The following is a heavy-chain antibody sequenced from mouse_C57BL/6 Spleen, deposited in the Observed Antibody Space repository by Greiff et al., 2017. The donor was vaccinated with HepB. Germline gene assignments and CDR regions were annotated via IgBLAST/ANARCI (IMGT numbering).Heavy chain of an antibody. CDR3: ARHHYDYGGGAMDY. D-gene: IGHD2-4*01. Sequence: VQLKESGPGLVAPSQSLSITCTVSGFSLTSYGVHWVRQPPGKGLEWLVVIWSDGSTTYNSALKSRLSISKDNSKSQVFLKMNSLQTDDTAMYYCARHHYDYGGGAMDYWGQGTSVTVSS. CDR2: IWSDGST. J-gene: IGHJ4*01. CDR1: GFSLTSYG. V-gene: IGHV2-6-1*01.